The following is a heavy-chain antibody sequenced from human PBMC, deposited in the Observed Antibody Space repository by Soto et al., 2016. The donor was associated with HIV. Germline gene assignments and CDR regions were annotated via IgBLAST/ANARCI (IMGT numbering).Heavy chain of an antibody. V-gene: IGHV3-15*01. J-gene: IGHJ5*02. D-gene: IGHD3-22*01. Sequence: EVQLVESGGGLVKPRGSLRLSCAASGFTFSNAWMSWVRQAPGKGLEWVGRIKSKTDGGTTDYAAPVKGRFTISRDDSKNTLYLQMNSLKTEDTAVYYCTTGNSYGYYDSNHWGQGTLVTVSS. CDR3: TTGNSYGYYDSNH. CDR1: GFTFSNAW. CDR2: IKSKTDGGTT.